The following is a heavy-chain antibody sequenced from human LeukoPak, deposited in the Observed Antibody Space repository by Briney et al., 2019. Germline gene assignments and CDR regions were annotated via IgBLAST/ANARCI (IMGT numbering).Heavy chain of an antibody. CDR3: ARDSRTYYYYMDV. CDR1: GYTFTGYY. Sequence: ASVKGSCKASGYTFTGYYMHWVRQAPGQGLEWMGWINPNSGGTNYAQKFQGRVTMTRDTSISTAYMELSRLRSDDTAVYYCARDSRTYYYYMDVWGKGTTVTVSS. J-gene: IGHJ6*03. CDR2: INPNSGGT. V-gene: IGHV1-2*02.